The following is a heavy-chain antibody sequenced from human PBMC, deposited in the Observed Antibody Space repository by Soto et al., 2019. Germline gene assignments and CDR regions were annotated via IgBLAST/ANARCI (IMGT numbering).Heavy chain of an antibody. CDR3: ARDLTRIRCYFDY. Sequence: EVQLVESGGGLVQPGGSLRLSCAASGFSLSNYSMNWVRQAPGKGLEWVSYISRDSTSIYYADSVKGRFTISRDNAKNSLYLQMNRLRAEDTAVYYCARDLTRIRCYFDYWGQGTLVTVSS. CDR2: ISRDSTSI. CDR1: GFSLSNYS. V-gene: IGHV3-48*04. J-gene: IGHJ4*02. D-gene: IGHD4-17*01.